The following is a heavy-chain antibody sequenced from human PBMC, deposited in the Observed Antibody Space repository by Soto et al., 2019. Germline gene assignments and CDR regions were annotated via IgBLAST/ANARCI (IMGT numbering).Heavy chain of an antibody. V-gene: IGHV4-4*07. CDR2: IYSSXTT. J-gene: IGHJ5*01. D-gene: IGHD6-13*01. Sequence: SETISLRCTVSRGSIYNYSWTWIRQAAGKVVEWIGRIYSSXTTKYNPCLKSRVTMSVDMSKGQLSLSLNSVTAADTALNYCARQWTCSSSWFDYWGHGILVTVSS. CDR1: RGSIYNYS. CDR3: ARQWTCSSSWFDY.